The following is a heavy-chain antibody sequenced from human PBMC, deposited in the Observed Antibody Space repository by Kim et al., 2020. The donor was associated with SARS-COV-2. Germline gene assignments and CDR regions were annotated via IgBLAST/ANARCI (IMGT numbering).Heavy chain of an antibody. D-gene: IGHD5-12*01. CDR2: ISSNGDNT. J-gene: IGHJ1*01. V-gene: IGHV3-64D*06. CDR1: GFTFNIYI. Sequence: GGSLRLSCSASGFTFNIYIMHWVRQAPGKGLDFVSAISSNGDNTYYADSVKGRFTISRDNSKNTLYLQMSSLRAEDTAVYYCVKGFTGYASSAEYFQHWGQGTLVTVSS. CDR3: VKGFTGYASSAEYFQH.